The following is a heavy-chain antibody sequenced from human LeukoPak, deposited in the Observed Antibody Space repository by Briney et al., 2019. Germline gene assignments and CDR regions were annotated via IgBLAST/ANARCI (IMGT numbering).Heavy chain of an antibody. J-gene: IGHJ4*02. CDR3: ARGDELGYYDSSGSGLDY. CDR2: IYYSGST. Sequence: SETLSLTCTVSGGSISSYYWSWIRQPPGKGLEWIGYIYYSGSTYYNPSLKSRVTISVDTSKNQFSLKLSSVTAADTAVYYCARGDELGYYDSSGSGLDYWGQGTLVTVSS. CDR1: GGSISSYY. D-gene: IGHD3-22*01. V-gene: IGHV4-59*06.